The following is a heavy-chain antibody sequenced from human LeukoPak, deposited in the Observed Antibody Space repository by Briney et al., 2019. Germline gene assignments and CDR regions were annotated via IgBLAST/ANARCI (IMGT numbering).Heavy chain of an antibody. V-gene: IGHV3-9*01. D-gene: IGHD3-10*01. Sequence: GGSLRLSCAASGFTFDDYAMHWVRQAPGKGLEGVSGISWNSGSIGYADSVKGRFTISRDNAKNSLYLQMNSLRAEDTALYYCAKAGYGSGSYYFDYWGQGTLVTVSS. J-gene: IGHJ4*02. CDR2: ISWNSGSI. CDR1: GFTFDDYA. CDR3: AKAGYGSGSYYFDY.